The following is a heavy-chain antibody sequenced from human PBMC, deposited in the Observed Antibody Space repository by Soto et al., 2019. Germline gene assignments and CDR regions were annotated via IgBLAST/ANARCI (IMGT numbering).Heavy chain of an antibody. Sequence: GGSLRLSCAASGFTFSSYDMHWVRQATGKGLEWVSAIGTAGDTYYPGSVKGRFTISRENAKNSLYLQMNSLRAEDTAVYYCARVLRGYCSGGSCYSGGDDAFDIWGQGTMVTVSS. CDR2: IGTAGDT. CDR1: GFTFSSYD. J-gene: IGHJ3*02. D-gene: IGHD2-15*01. V-gene: IGHV3-13*01. CDR3: ARVLRGYCSGGSCYSGGDDAFDI.